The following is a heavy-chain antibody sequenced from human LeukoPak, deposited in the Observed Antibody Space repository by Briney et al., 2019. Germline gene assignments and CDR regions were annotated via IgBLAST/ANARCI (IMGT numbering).Heavy chain of an antibody. J-gene: IGHJ4*02. D-gene: IGHD3-22*01. CDR2: ITGSGEYT. V-gene: IGHV3-23*01. CDR3: ARDIYYDSSGYYGSVY. Sequence: GGSLRPSCEASGFTYSNYAMNWVRQAPGKGLEWVSAITGSGEYTYYADSVKGRFTISRDNAKNSLYLQMNSLRAEDTAVYYCARDIYYDSSGYYGSVYWGQGTLVTVSS. CDR1: GFTYSNYA.